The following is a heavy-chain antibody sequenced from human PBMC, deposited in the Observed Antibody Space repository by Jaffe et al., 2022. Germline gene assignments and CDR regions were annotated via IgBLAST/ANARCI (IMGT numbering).Heavy chain of an antibody. D-gene: IGHD5-18*01. CDR1: GFTFSSYW. J-gene: IGHJ4*02. Sequence: EVQLVESGGGLVQPGGSLRLSCAASGFTFSSYWMSWVRQAPGKGLEWVANIKQDGSEKYYVDSVKGRFTISRDNAKNSLYLQMNSLRAEDTAVYYCARVGTRGYSYGAEPTRGYYFDYWGQGTLVTVSS. CDR3: ARVGTRGYSYGAEPTRGYYFDY. V-gene: IGHV3-7*05. CDR2: IKQDGSEK.